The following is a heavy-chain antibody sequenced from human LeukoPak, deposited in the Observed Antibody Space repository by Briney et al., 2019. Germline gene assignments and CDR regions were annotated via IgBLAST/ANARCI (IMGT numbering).Heavy chain of an antibody. D-gene: IGHD2-21*02. CDR3: ATDMGDGDCGGDCYLDAFDI. Sequence: SVKVSCKTSGYSFTSYGITWVRQAPGQGLEWMGGIIPIFGTANYAQKFQGRVTMTEDTSTDTAYMELSSLRSEDTAVYYCATDMGDGDCGGDCYLDAFDIWGQGTMVTVSS. CDR1: GYSFTSYG. CDR2: IIPIFGTA. V-gene: IGHV1-69*06. J-gene: IGHJ3*02.